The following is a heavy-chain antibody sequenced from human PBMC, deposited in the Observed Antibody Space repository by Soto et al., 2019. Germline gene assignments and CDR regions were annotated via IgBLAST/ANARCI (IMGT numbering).Heavy chain of an antibody. D-gene: IGHD3-22*01. Sequence: SETLSLTCTVSGGSISSGGYYWSWIRQHPGKGLEWIGYIYYSGSTYYNPSLKSRVTISVDTPKNQFSLKLSSVTAADTAVYYCAREDSSGIHSIGGMDVWGQGTTVTVSS. V-gene: IGHV4-31*03. J-gene: IGHJ6*02. CDR2: IYYSGST. CDR3: AREDSSGIHSIGGMDV. CDR1: GGSISSGGYY.